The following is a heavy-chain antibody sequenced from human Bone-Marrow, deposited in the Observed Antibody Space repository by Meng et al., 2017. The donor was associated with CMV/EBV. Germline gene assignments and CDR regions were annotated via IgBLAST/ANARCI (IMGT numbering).Heavy chain of an antibody. J-gene: IGHJ5*02. CDR3: ARTIRASRAGWFDP. CDR1: DVSLTVYF. D-gene: IGHD4/OR15-4a*01. V-gene: IGHV4-34*01. CDR2: INHRAAT. Sequence: VYDVSLTVYFLNLIRPPPGKGLERVGEINHRAATNSIPSLKSRVTMSVATSKNHFSLSLTSVTAADTAVYYCARTIRASRAGWFDPWGQGTLVTVSS.